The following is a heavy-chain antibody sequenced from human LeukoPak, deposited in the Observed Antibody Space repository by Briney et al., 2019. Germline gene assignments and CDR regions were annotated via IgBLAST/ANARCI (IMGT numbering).Heavy chain of an antibody. J-gene: IGHJ4*02. CDR1: GGSFSGYY. CDR2: INHSGST. V-gene: IGHV4-34*01. CDR3: ARGLDIVVVPAAALYFDY. Sequence: SETLSLTCAVYGGSFSGYYWSWIRQPPGKGLEWIGEINHSGSTNYNPSLKSRVTISVDTSKNQFSLKLSSVAAADTAVYYCARGLDIVVVPAAALYFDYWGQGTLVTVSS. D-gene: IGHD2-2*03.